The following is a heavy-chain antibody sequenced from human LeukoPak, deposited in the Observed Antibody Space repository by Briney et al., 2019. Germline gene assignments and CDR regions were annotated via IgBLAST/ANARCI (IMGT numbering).Heavy chain of an antibody. CDR1: GGSISSGDYY. V-gene: IGHV4-30-4*01. Sequence: SQTLSHTCTVSGGSISSGDYYWSWIRQPPGKGLEWIGYIYYSGSTYYNPSLKSRVTISVDTSKNQFSLKLSSVTAADTAVYYCAREGSGYYRIDYWGQGTLVTVSS. CDR2: IYYSGST. D-gene: IGHD3-22*01. J-gene: IGHJ4*02. CDR3: AREGSGYYRIDY.